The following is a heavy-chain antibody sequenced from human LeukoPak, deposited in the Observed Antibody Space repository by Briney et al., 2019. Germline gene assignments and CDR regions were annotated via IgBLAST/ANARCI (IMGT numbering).Heavy chain of an antibody. J-gene: IGHJ6*02. D-gene: IGHD3-22*01. CDR3: ARPETYYYDSSGYYGPYYHGMDV. Sequence: SVKVSCKASGGTFSSYAISWVRQAPGQGLEWMGRIIPILGIANYAQKFQGRVTITADKSTSTAYMELSSLRSEDTAVYYCARPETYYYDSSGYYGPYYHGMDVWGQGTTVTVSS. CDR1: GGTFSSYA. V-gene: IGHV1-69*04. CDR2: IIPILGIA.